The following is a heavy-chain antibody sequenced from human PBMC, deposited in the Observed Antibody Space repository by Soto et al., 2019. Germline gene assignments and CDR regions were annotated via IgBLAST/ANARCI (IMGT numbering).Heavy chain of an antibody. CDR1: GFTVSGNY. V-gene: IGHV3-53*02. D-gene: IGHD5-12*01. Sequence: EVQLVETGGGLIQPGGSLRLSCAASGFTVSGNYMSWVRQAPGKGLECVSVIYNGGGTYYADSVKGRCTISRDNSKNTLYLQMNSLSAEDTSVYYCASTRGRSYDYWGQGTLVTVSS. CDR3: ASTRGRSYDY. CDR2: IYNGGGT. J-gene: IGHJ4*02.